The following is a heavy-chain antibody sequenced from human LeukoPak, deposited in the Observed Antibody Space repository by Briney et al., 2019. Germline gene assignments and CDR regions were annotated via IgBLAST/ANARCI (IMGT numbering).Heavy chain of an antibody. CDR2: IRYDGSNK. CDR3: AKGGVITTSPRFGY. CDR1: GFTFSSYG. V-gene: IGHV3-30*02. Sequence: GGSLRLSCAASGFTFSSYGMHWVRQAPGKGLEWVAFIRYDGSNKYYADSVKGRFTISRDNSKNTLYLQMNSLRAEDTAVYYCAKGGVITTSPRFGYWGQGTLVTVSS. D-gene: IGHD3-22*01. J-gene: IGHJ4*02.